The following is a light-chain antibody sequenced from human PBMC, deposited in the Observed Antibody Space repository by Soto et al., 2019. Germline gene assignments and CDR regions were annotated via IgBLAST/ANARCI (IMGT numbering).Light chain of an antibody. V-gene: IGKV3-11*01. CDR2: DAC. J-gene: IGKJ1*01. CDR3: QQYGSSGT. CDR1: QSVSSY. Sequence: IVLTQSPATLSLSPWERATLSCRASQSVSSYLAWYQQKPGQAPRLLIYDACNRATGIPARFSGSGSGTDFTLTISSLEPEDFAVYYCQQYGSSGTFGQVTKVDIK.